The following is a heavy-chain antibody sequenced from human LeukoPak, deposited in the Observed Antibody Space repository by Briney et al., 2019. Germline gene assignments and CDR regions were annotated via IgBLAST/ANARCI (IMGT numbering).Heavy chain of an antibody. CDR3: AKINNNDDY. CDR1: GFTFSSYG. CDR2: ISYDGSNK. D-gene: IGHD1/OR15-1a*01. V-gene: IGHV3-30*18. Sequence: GRSLRLSCAASGFTFSSYGMHWVRQAPGKGLEWVAVISYDGSNKYYADSVKGRFTISRDNSKNMIYLQMNSLRGEDSAVYYCAKINNNDDYWGQGNLVTVSS. J-gene: IGHJ4*02.